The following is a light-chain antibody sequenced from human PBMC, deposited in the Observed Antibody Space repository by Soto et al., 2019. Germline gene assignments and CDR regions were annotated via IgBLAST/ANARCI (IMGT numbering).Light chain of an antibody. CDR2: KSS. J-gene: IGKJ1*01. Sequence: DIQMTQSPSTLSSSVGARVTITCRASQSISSWLAWYQQKPGKAPSLLIYKSSTLQGGVPARFSGSGSGTELTLTMSGLQPDDFATYYCQQYHDFSRTFGQGTKVEI. CDR1: QSISSW. V-gene: IGKV1-5*03. CDR3: QQYHDFSRT.